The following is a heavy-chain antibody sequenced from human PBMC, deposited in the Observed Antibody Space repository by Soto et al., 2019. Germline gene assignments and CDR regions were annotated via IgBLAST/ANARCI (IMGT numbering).Heavy chain of an antibody. V-gene: IGHV4-59*08. Sequence: QVQLQESGPGLVKPSETLSLTCTVSGSSISSYYWTWIRQPPGKGLEWIGYIDYSGSTNYNPSLRSRVTISVDTSRNQFSLKLSSVNAADTALYYCASRSSGYYYGMDVWGQGTTVTVSS. CDR2: IDYSGST. CDR3: ASRSSGYYYGMDV. J-gene: IGHJ6*02. D-gene: IGHD3-22*01. CDR1: GSSISSYY.